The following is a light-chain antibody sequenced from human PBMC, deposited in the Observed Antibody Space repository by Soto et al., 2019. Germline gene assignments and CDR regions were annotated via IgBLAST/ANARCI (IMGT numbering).Light chain of an antibody. CDR1: SSNIGRNT. CDR2: SNN. J-gene: IGLJ3*02. Sequence: QSVLTQPPSASGTPGQRVTISCSGSSSNIGRNTENWYQQLPGTAPKLLIDSNNQRPSGVPDRFSGSKSGTSAPLAISGLQSEDEADYYCAAWDDSLVGLVFGGGTKLTVL. V-gene: IGLV1-44*01. CDR3: AAWDDSLVGLV.